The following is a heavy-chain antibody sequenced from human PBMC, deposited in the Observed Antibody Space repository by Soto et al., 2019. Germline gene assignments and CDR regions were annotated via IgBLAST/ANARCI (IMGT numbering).Heavy chain of an antibody. CDR1: GGSISSYY. D-gene: IGHD3-22*01. CDR3: ARTDYYYDISGYAPDAFDI. V-gene: IGHV4-59*01. CDR2: IYYSGST. J-gene: IGHJ3*02. Sequence: PSETLSLTCTVSGGSISSYYWSWIRQPPGKGLEWIGYIYYSGSTNYNPSLKSRVTISVDTSKNQFSLKLSSVTAADTAVYYCARTDYYYDISGYAPDAFDIWGRGTMVTVSS.